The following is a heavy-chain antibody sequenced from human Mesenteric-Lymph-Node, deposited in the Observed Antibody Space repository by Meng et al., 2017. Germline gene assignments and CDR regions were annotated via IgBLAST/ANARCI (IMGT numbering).Heavy chain of an antibody. Sequence: SETLSLTCTVSGGSISSYYWSWIRQPPGKGLEWIGYIYYSGSTNYNPSLKSRVTISVDTSKNQFSLKLSSVTAADTAVYYCASREGYYYYYGMDVWGQGTTVTVSS. CDR3: ASREGYYYYYGMDV. V-gene: IGHV4-59*01. J-gene: IGHJ6*02. D-gene: IGHD1-26*01. CDR1: GGSISSYY. CDR2: IYYSGST.